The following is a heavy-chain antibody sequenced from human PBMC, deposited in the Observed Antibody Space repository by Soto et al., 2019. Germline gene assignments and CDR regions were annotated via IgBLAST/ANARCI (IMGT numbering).Heavy chain of an antibody. CDR2: ISGSGGST. CDR3: AKDQITFFGVVGPYYYGMDV. V-gene: IGHV3-23*01. CDR1: GFTFSSYA. D-gene: IGHD3-3*01. Sequence: EVQLLESGGGLVQPGGSLRLSCAASGFTFSSYAMSWVRQAPGKGLEWVSAISGSGGSTYYADSVKGRFTISRDNSKNTLYLQMNSLRAEDTAVYYCAKDQITFFGVVGPYYYGMDVWGQGTTVTVSS. J-gene: IGHJ6*02.